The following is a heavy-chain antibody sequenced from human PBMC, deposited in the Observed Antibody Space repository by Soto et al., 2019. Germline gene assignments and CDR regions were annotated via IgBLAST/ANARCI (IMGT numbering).Heavy chain of an antibody. CDR2: IYYSGSP. J-gene: IGHJ3*02. CDR3: ARAPPYSGSYLDAFDI. Sequence: QVQLQESGPGLVKPSQTLSLTCTVSGGSISSGGYYWSWIRQHPGKGLEWIGYIYYSGSPYYNPSLKSRVTISVDTSKNQFSLKLSSVTAADTAVYYCARAPPYSGSYLDAFDIWGQGTMVTVSS. D-gene: IGHD1-26*01. CDR1: GGSISSGGYY. V-gene: IGHV4-31*03.